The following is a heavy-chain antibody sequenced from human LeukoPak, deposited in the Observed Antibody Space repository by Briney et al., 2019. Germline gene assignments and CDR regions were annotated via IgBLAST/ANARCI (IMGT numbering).Heavy chain of an antibody. CDR3: VKEYGDYEFDY. CDR2: ISSNGGST. D-gene: IGHD4-17*01. Sequence: GGSLRLSCSASGFTFSSYAMHWVRQAPGKGLEYVSTISSNGGSTYYADSVKGRFTISRDNSKNTLYLQMSSLRAEDTAVYYCVKEYGDYEFDYWGQGTLVTVSS. J-gene: IGHJ4*02. CDR1: GFTFSSYA. V-gene: IGHV3-64D*06.